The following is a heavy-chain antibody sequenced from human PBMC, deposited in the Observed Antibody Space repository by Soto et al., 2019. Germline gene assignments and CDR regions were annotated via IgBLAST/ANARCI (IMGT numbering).Heavy chain of an antibody. CDR3: ARDSGDSSSWYNWFDP. V-gene: IGHV4-31*03. J-gene: IGHJ5*02. CDR2: IYYSGST. CDR1: GGSISSGGYY. Sequence: SETLSLTCTVSGGSISSGGYYWSWIRQHPGKGLEWIGYIYYSGSTYYNPSLKSRVTISVDTSKNQFSLKLSSVTAAGTAVYYCARDSGDSSSWYNWFDPWGQGTLVTVSS. D-gene: IGHD6-13*01.